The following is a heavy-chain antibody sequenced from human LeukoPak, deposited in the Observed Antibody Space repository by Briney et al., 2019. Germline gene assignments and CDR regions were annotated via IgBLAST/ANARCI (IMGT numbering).Heavy chain of an antibody. Sequence: PSQTLSLTCTVSGGSISSDNYQWSWIRQPPGKGLEWIGYINYSGSTYYSPSLKSRVTISVDTSKNQFSLKLGSVTAADTAVYYCAAASGPLDYWGQGTLVTVSS. D-gene: IGHD3-10*01. CDR1: GGSISSDNYQ. CDR2: INYSGST. V-gene: IGHV4-30-4*01. J-gene: IGHJ4*02. CDR3: AAASGPLDY.